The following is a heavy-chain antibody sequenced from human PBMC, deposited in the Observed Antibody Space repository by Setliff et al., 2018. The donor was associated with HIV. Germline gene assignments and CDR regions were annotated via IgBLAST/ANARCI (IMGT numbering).Heavy chain of an antibody. CDR1: GGSISSSSYY. D-gene: IGHD6-19*01. V-gene: IGHV4-39*01. J-gene: IGHJ5*02. CDR2: IYYSGST. CDR3: ASLAVAGPYSNWFDP. Sequence: SETLSLTCTVSGGSISSSSYYWGWIRQPPGKGLEWIGSIYYSGSTYYNPSLKSRVTISVDTSKNQFSLKLSSVTAADTAVYYCASLAVAGPYSNWFDPWGQGTLVTVSS.